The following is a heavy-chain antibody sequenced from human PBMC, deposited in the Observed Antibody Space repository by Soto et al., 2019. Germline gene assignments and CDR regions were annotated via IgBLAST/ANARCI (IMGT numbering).Heavy chain of an antibody. J-gene: IGHJ6*02. Sequence: GGSLRLSCAASGFTFSPYGMHWVRQAPGKXLEWVTSMSYHGNNHYYADSVKGRFIISRDNSKNTLYLEMNSLRTEDTAVYYCARDLSPYGDYESYSYGMDLWGQGTTVTVSS. CDR2: MSYHGNNH. D-gene: IGHD4-17*01. CDR3: ARDLSPYGDYESYSYGMDL. CDR1: GFTFSPYG. V-gene: IGHV3-30*03.